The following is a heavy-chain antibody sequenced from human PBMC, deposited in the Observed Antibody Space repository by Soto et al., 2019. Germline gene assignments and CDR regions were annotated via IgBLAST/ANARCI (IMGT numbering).Heavy chain of an antibody. CDR2: INAGNGNT. D-gene: IGHD6-13*01. Sequence: ASVKVSCKASGYTFTSYAMHWVRQAPGQRLEWMGWINAGNGNTKYSQKFQGRVTITRDTSASTAYMELSSLRSEDTAVYYCAIGSGIAAAGTVDSWGQGPLVTVSS. CDR3: AIGSGIAAAGTVDS. J-gene: IGHJ4*02. CDR1: GYTFTSYA. V-gene: IGHV1-3*01.